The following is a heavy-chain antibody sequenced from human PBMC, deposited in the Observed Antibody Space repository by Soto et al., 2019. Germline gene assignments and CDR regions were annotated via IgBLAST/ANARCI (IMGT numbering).Heavy chain of an antibody. CDR1: GYTFTSYD. CDR3: ARGGYCSSTSCSFLDV. D-gene: IGHD2-2*01. V-gene: IGHV1-8*01. CDR2: MNPNSGNT. J-gene: IGHJ6*04. Sequence: VASVKVSCKASGYTFTSYDINWVRQATGQGLEWMGWMNPNSGNTGYAQKFQGRVTMTRNTSISTAYMELSSLRSEDTAVYYCARGGYCSSTSCSFLDVWGKGTTVTVSS.